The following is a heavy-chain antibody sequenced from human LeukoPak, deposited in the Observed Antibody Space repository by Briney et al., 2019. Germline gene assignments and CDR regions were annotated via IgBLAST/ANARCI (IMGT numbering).Heavy chain of an antibody. CDR1: GFTFSSYW. Sequence: GGSLRLSCAASGFTFSSYWMSWVRQAPGKGLEWVANIKQDGSEKYYVDSVKGRFTISRDNAKNSLYLQMNSLRAEDTAVYYCARDIMVRGDLDAFDIWGQGTMVTVSS. D-gene: IGHD3-10*01. CDR2: IKQDGSEK. J-gene: IGHJ3*02. CDR3: ARDIMVRGDLDAFDI. V-gene: IGHV3-7*01.